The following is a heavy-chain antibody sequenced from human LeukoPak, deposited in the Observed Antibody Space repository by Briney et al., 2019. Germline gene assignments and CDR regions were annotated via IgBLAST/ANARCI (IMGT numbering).Heavy chain of an antibody. J-gene: IGHJ4*02. Sequence: SETLSLTCTVSGDSISGNYWTWIRQPPGKELEWIGYIYYSGSTNYNASLKSRVTISVDTSKNQFSLKLSSVTAADTAVYYCARLGDGDNLRYFDYWGQGTLVTVSS. CDR1: GDSISGNY. CDR2: IYYSGST. D-gene: IGHD5-24*01. V-gene: IGHV4-59*08. CDR3: ARLGDGDNLRYFDY.